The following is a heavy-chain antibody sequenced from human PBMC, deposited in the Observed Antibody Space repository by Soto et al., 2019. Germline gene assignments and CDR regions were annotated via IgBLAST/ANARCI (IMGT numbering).Heavy chain of an antibody. CDR2: INHSGST. CDR1: GGSFSGYY. D-gene: IGHD3-3*01. V-gene: IGHV4-34*01. Sequence: QVQLQQWGAGLLKPSETLSLTCAVYGGSFSGYYWSWIRQPPGKGLEWIGEINHSGSTNYNPSLKRRVTIAVDTSKNQFSLKLSSVTAADTAVYYCARAKPGGYSTRYYYYYGMDVWCQGTTVTVSS. CDR3: ARAKPGGYSTRYYYYYGMDV. J-gene: IGHJ6*02.